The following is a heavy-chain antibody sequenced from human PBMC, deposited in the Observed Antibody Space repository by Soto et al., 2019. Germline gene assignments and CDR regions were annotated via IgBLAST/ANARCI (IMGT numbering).Heavy chain of an antibody. J-gene: IGHJ4*02. CDR3: ALRSMAVVPEY. V-gene: IGHV4-59*01. D-gene: IGHD3-22*01. CDR1: GDSICTYY. CDR2: LYYGRSA. Sequence: QVQLQESGPGLVKPSETLSLTCAVSGDSICTYYCMWIRQPPGKGLESIGYLYYGRSANYNPSLQSRVTLSVDTSTNQCSLTLSSMTAADTAVYYCALRSMAVVPEYWGQGTLVTVSS.